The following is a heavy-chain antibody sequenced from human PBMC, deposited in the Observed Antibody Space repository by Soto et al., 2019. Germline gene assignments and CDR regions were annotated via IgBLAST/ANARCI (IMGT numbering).Heavy chain of an antibody. D-gene: IGHD1-26*01. CDR1: GGSISSSSYY. CDR3: ARHGRIRDWFDP. Sequence: PSETRSLTCTVSGGSISSSSYYWGWIRQPPGKGLXWXGXXXYXGXTXYXXXXKSRVTISVDTSKNQFSLKLSSVTAADSAVSYCARHGRIRDWFDPWGQGTLVTVSS. J-gene: IGHJ5*02. V-gene: IGHV4-39*01. CDR2: XXYXGXT.